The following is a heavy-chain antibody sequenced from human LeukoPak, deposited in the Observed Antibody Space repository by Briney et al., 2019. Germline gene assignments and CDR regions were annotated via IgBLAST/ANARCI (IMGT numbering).Heavy chain of an antibody. D-gene: IGHD2-15*01. CDR3: ARDSVVVVVAARGPFDY. V-gene: IGHV4-38-2*02. CDR2: IYHSGST. Sequence: SETLSLTCTVSGYSISSGYYWGWIRQPPGKGLEWIGSIYHSGSTYYNPSLKSRVTISVDTSKNQFSLKLSSVTAADTAVYYCARDSVVVVVAARGPFDYWSQGTLVTVSS. CDR1: GYSISSGYY. J-gene: IGHJ4*02.